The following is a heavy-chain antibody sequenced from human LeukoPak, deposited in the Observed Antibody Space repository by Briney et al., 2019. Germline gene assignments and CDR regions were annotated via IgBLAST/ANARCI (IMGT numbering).Heavy chain of an antibody. CDR3: ARGGGWFGEPPINYFDF. V-gene: IGHV3-30*04. J-gene: IGHJ4*02. Sequence: GGSLRLSCAASGFTFSTYVMHWVRQAPGKGLEWVAVISYDGTNKYYADSVKGRFTISRDNSKNTLYLQMNSLRAEDTAVYYCARGGGWFGEPPINYFDFWGQGILVTVSS. CDR1: GFTFSTYV. CDR2: ISYDGTNK. D-gene: IGHD3-10*01.